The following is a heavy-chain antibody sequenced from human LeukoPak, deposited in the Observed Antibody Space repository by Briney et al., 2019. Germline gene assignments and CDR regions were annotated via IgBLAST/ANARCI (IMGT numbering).Heavy chain of an antibody. Sequence: PGGSLRLSCAASGFTFDDYAMFWVRQAPGKGLEWVSGISWSGGNSGYADSVKGRFTISRDNAKNSLYLQMNSLRAEDTALYYCAKHTLHYYGSGSIDSWGQGTLVTVSS. D-gene: IGHD3-10*01. CDR2: ISWSGGNS. J-gene: IGHJ4*02. CDR3: AKHTLHYYGSGSIDS. V-gene: IGHV3-9*01. CDR1: GFTFDDYA.